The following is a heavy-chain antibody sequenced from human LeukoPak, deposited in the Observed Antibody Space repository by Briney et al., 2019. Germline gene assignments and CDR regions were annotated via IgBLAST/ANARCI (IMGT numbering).Heavy chain of an antibody. CDR1: GYTFTGYY. J-gene: IGHJ4*02. CDR3: AREITMVRGVIDY. CDR2: INPNSGGT. D-gene: IGHD3-10*01. Sequence: ASVKVSCKASGYTFTGYYMHWVRQAPGQGLEWMGWINPNSGGTNYAQKFQGRVTMTRDTSISTAYMELSRLRSDDTAVYYCAREITMVRGVIDYWGQGTLVTVSS. V-gene: IGHV1-2*02.